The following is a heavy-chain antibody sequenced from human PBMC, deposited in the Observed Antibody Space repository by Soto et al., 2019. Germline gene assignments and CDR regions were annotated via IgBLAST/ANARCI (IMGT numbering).Heavy chain of an antibody. V-gene: IGHV4-34*01. CDR1: GGSCSGYS. J-gene: IGHJ4*02. Sequence: QVQLQQWGAGLLKPSETLYLTCAVYGGSCSGYSCTWIRQPPGTGLEWIGEINHSGSTNYNPSLKSRVTISVDTSKSQFSLKLTSVTAADTAVYYCARDKITGLFDYWGQGTLVTVSS. CDR3: ARDKITGLFDY. CDR2: INHSGST. D-gene: IGHD2-8*02.